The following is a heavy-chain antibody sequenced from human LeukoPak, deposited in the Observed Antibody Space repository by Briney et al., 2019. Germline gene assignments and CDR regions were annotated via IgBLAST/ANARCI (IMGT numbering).Heavy chain of an antibody. CDR2: VYYSGTT. J-gene: IGHJ5*02. Sequence: SETLSLTCNVSGDSITSGGFYWAWIRQSPGRGLEWIGNVYYSGTTQYTPSLKGRVTISMGMSKNQFSLNLNSVSVTDTAIYYCARRDYAAWFDPWGQGTLVTVSS. CDR3: ARRDYAAWFDP. CDR1: GDSITSGGFY. V-gene: IGHV4-39*01. D-gene: IGHD4/OR15-4a*01.